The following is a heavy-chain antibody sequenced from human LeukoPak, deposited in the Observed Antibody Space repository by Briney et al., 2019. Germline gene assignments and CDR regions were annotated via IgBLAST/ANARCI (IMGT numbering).Heavy chain of an antibody. CDR1: GFTFSSYS. Sequence: GGSLRLSCAASGFTFSSYSMNWVRQAPGKGLEWVSAISGSGGSTYYADSVKGRFTISRDNSKNTLYLQMNSLRAEDTAVYYCAKDRPTYYYDSSGYFGDYWGQGTLVTVSS. V-gene: IGHV3-23*01. CDR2: ISGSGGST. D-gene: IGHD3-22*01. CDR3: AKDRPTYYYDSSGYFGDY. J-gene: IGHJ4*02.